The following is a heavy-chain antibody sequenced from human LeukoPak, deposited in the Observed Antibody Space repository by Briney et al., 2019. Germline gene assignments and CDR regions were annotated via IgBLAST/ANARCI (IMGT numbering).Heavy chain of an antibody. Sequence: SETLSLTCTVSGYSISSGYYWSWIRQPPGKGLEWIGEINHSGSTNYNPSLKSRVTISVDTSKNQFSLKLSSVTAADTAVYYCARVLGRYSSSWSPVGYWGQGTLVTVSS. J-gene: IGHJ4*02. CDR1: GYSISSGYY. V-gene: IGHV4-38-2*02. CDR2: INHSGST. D-gene: IGHD6-13*01. CDR3: ARVLGRYSSSWSPVGY.